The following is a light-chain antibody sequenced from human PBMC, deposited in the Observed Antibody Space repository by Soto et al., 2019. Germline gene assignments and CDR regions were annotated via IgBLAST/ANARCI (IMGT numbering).Light chain of an antibody. CDR3: QQYNSYPWT. Sequence: DIQMTQSPSTLSASVGDRVTITCRASQSIRSWLAWYQQKPGKAPKLLIYKASSLESGVTSRFRGSGPGTEFTLTTSSLQPDDFATYYCQQYNSYPWTFGQGTKVEIK. CDR1: QSIRSW. V-gene: IGKV1-5*03. J-gene: IGKJ1*01. CDR2: KAS.